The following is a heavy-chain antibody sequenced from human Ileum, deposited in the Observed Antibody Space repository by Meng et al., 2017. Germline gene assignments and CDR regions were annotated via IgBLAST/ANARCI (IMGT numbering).Heavy chain of an antibody. CDR2: ISGSGVIT. D-gene: IGHD1-26*01. J-gene: IGHJ3*02. CDR3: AKDVGTTKTHAFDM. CDR1: GFIFNDYG. Sequence: ESLKISCAASGFIFNDYGMNWVRQAPGQGLEWVSGISGSGVITYYADSVKGRFSISRDNSEKMLYLQMSRLSAEDTALYYCAKDVGTTKTHAFDMWGQGTMVTVSS. V-gene: IGHV3-23*01.